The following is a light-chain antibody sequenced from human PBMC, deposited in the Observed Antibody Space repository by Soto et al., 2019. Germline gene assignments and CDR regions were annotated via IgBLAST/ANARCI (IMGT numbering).Light chain of an antibody. CDR3: HQYGRSATFT. Sequence: EIVLTQSPGTLSLSPGERATLSCRASQSVSGNYLAWYQQKLGQAPRLLIYGATSRATGIPDRFSGSVSGTDFTLNISRLEPEDFAVYYCHQYGRSATFTFGPGTKVDIK. V-gene: IGKV3-20*01. J-gene: IGKJ3*01. CDR2: GAT. CDR1: QSVSGNY.